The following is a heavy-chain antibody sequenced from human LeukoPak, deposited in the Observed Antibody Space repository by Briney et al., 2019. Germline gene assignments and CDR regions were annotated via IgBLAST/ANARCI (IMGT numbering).Heavy chain of an antibody. CDR1: GFTFSSYS. J-gene: IGHJ4*02. CDR3: ASGGGSGGTHDY. D-gene: IGHD3-10*01. Sequence: GGSLRLSCAASGFTFSSYSMNWVRQAPGKGLEWVSSISSSSSYIYYADSVKGRFTISRDNAKNSLYLQVNSLRAEDTAVYYCASGGGSGGTHDYWGQGTLVTASS. CDR2: ISSSSSYI. V-gene: IGHV3-21*01.